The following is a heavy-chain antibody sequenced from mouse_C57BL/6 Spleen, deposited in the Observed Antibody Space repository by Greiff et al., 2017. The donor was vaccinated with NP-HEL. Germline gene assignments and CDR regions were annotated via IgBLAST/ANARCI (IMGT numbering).Heavy chain of an antibody. V-gene: IGHV5-4*01. CDR3: ARYYYGSSWYFDV. CDR1: GFTFSSYA. J-gene: IGHJ1*03. CDR2: ISDGGSYT. Sequence: DVHLVESGGGLVRPGGSLKLSCAASGFTFSSYAMSWVRQTPEKRLEWVATISDGGSYTYYPDNVKGRFTISRDNAKNNLYLQMSHLKSEDTAMYYCARYYYGSSWYFDVWGTGTTVTVSS. D-gene: IGHD1-1*01.